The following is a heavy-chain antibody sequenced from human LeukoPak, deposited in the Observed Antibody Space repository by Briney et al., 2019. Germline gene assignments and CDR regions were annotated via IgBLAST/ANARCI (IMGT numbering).Heavy chain of an antibody. CDR3: TTDYYGSGSYYPTVPFDY. CDR1: GFTFSNAW. CDR2: IKSKTDGGTT. V-gene: IGHV3-15*01. J-gene: IGHJ4*02. Sequence: GSLRLSCAASGFTFSNAWMSWVRQAPGKGLEWVGRIKSKTDGGTTDYAAPVKGRFTISRDDSKNTLYLQMNSLKTEDTAVYHCTTDYYGSGSYYPTVPFDYWGQGTLVTVSS. D-gene: IGHD3-10*01.